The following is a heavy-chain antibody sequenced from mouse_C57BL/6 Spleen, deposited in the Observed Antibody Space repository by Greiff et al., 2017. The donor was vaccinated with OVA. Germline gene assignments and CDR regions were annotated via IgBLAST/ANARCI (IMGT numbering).Heavy chain of an antibody. V-gene: IGHV1-53*01. CDR3: ARYRDYDVYWYFDV. CDR2: INPSNGGT. D-gene: IGHD2-4*01. J-gene: IGHJ1*03. Sequence: QVQLQQSGTELVKPGASVKLSCKASGYTFTSYWMHWVKQRPGQGLEWIGNINPSNGGTNYNEKFKSKATLTVDKSSSTAYMQLSSLTSEDSAVYYCARYRDYDVYWYFDVWGTGTTVTVSS. CDR1: GYTFTSYW.